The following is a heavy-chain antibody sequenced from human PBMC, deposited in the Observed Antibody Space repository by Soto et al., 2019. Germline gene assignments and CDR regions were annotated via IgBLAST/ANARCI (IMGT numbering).Heavy chain of an antibody. D-gene: IGHD1-26*01. CDR3: ARRSIVGATTNYDY. Sequence: SETLSLTCVVSGGSISSTNWWTWVRQPPGKRLEWIGEIYHNGSPTYSPSLRSRVTISVDKSMSQFSLKLRSVTAADTAVYYCARRSIVGATTNYDYWGQGTLVTVSS. V-gene: IGHV4-4*02. CDR1: GGSISSTNW. CDR2: IYHNGSP. J-gene: IGHJ4*02.